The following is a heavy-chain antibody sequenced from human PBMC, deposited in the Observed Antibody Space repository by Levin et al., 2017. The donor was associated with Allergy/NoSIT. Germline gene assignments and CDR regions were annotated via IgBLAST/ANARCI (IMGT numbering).Heavy chain of an antibody. J-gene: IGHJ4*02. V-gene: IGHV4-30-4*01. CDR1: GDSISNDNYY. CDR2: IYYTGAT. CDR3: VKTGLLGYYFNN. D-gene: IGHD7-27*01. Sequence: PSETLSLTCSVSGDSISNDNYYWTWIRQPPGKGLEWIGYIYYTGATYLNPSLQSRVTMSVDTSKKQFSLKLSSVTAADTAVYFCVKTGLLGYYFNNWGQGTLVTVSS.